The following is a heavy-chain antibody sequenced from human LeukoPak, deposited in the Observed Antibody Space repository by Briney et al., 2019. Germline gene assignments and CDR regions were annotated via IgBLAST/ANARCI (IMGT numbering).Heavy chain of an antibody. J-gene: IGHJ4*02. Sequence: PGGSLRLSCAASGITLSVYWMSWVRQAPGKGLEWVANIKQDGSEKYYRDSVQGRFTISRDNAKNSLYLQMNSLRAEDTAVCYCARSGSGYFDYWGQGSLVTVSS. CDR1: GITLSVYW. CDR3: ARSGSGYFDY. V-gene: IGHV3-7*01. CDR2: IKQDGSEK.